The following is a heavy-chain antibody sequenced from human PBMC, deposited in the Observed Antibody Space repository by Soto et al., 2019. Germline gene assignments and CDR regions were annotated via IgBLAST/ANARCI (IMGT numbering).Heavy chain of an antibody. D-gene: IGHD1-26*01. CDR1: GFTFSSCG. CDR2: IWYDGSHE. CDR3: ARDPVGGHYFGY. Sequence: HPGGSLRLSCAASGFTFSSCGMHWVRQAPGKGLEWVAIIWYDGSHEYYADSVKGRFIISRDNSKNTLYLQMNSLRAEDTAVYYCARDPVGGHYFGYWGQGTLVTVSS. V-gene: IGHV3-33*01. J-gene: IGHJ4*02.